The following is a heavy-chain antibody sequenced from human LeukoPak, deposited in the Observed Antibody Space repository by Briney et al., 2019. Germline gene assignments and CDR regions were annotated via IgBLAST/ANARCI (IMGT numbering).Heavy chain of an antibody. J-gene: IGHJ4*02. V-gene: IGHV3-9*01. CDR2: ISWNSGSI. CDR3: AKGPGWLLSKRYFDY. CDR1: GFTFEDYA. D-gene: IGHD3-22*01. Sequence: PGRSLRLSCAASGFTFEDYAMHWVRQAPGRGLEWVSSISWNSGSIAYAGSVQGRFTISRDNARNSLYLQMNSLRAEDTALYYCAKGPGWLLSKRYFDYWGQGTLVTVSP.